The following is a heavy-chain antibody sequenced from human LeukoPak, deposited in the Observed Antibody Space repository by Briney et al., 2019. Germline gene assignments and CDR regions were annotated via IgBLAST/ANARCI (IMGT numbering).Heavy chain of an antibody. J-gene: IGHJ4*02. CDR2: INHSGST. CDR1: GGSFSGYY. CDR3: ARGLTTVTPFDS. V-gene: IGHV4-34*01. Sequence: SETLSLTCAVYGGSFSGYYWSWIRQPPGKGLEWIGEINHSGSTNYNPSLKSRVTISVDTSKNQFSLKLSSVTAADTAVYYCARGLTTVTPFDSWGQGTLVTASS. D-gene: IGHD4-17*01.